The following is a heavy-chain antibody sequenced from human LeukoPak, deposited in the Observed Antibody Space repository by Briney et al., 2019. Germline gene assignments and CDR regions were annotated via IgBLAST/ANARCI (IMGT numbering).Heavy chain of an antibody. D-gene: IGHD2-2*02. CDR2: IFTSGST. J-gene: IGHJ5*02. CDR1: GGSINSYY. CDR3: ARDIVVVPAAIGGWFDP. V-gene: IGHV4-4*07. Sequence: PSETLSLTCTVSGGSINSYYWSWIRQPAGKGLEWIGRIFTSGSTNYNPSLKSRVTMSVDKFKNKFFLKLKSVTAADTAVYYCARDIVVVPAAIGGWFDPWGQGTLVTVSS.